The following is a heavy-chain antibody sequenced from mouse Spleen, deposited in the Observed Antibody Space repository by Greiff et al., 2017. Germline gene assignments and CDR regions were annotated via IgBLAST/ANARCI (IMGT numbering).Heavy chain of an antibody. D-gene: IGHD2-13*01. Sequence: EVKLMESGPGLVKPSQSLSLTCSVTGYSITSGYYWNWIRQFPGNKLEWMGYISYDGSNNYNPSLKNRISITRDTSKNQFFLKLNSVTTEDTATYYCARDMHYGDLWYFDVWGAGTTVTVSS. V-gene: IGHV3-6*01. CDR1: GYSITSGYY. CDR2: ISYDGSN. J-gene: IGHJ1*01. CDR3: ARDMHYGDLWYFDV.